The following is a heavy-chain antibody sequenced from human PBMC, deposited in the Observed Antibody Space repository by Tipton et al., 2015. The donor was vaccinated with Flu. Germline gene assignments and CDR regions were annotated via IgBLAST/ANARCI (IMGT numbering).Heavy chain of an antibody. J-gene: IGHJ6*02. CDR1: GGSISSYY. V-gene: IGHV4-59*01. Sequence: TLFLTCTVSGGSISSYYWSWIRQPPGKGLEWIGYIYYSGSTNYNPSLKSRVTISVDTPKNQFSLKLSSVTAADTAVYYCARELNYGMDVWGQGTTVTVSS. CDR2: IYYSGST. CDR3: ARELNYGMDV.